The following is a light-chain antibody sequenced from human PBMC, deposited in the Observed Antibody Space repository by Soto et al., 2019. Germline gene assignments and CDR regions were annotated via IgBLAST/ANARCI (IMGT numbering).Light chain of an antibody. CDR2: GAS. J-gene: IGKJ2*01. CDR1: QSVTSNY. CDR3: QQYGDSPYT. Sequence: EIVLTQSPGTLSLSPGERVTLSCRASQSVTSNYLAWYQQKPGQAPRLLIYGASSRATGIPDRLSGSGSGTDFTLTISRLEPEDFAVYYCQQYGDSPYTFGQGTKLEIK. V-gene: IGKV3-20*01.